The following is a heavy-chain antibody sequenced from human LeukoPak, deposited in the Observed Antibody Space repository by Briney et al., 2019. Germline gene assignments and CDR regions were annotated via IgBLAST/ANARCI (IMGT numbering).Heavy chain of an antibody. CDR3: AKDRGVQDAVLALDY. Sequence: GGSLTLSCAAGGFTFSSYAMSWVRPAPGKGLEWVSTLSGSGGSTYYADSGKGRFTISRDNSKNTLYLQINSLRAEDTAVYYCAKDRGVQDAVLALDYWGQGTLGTVSS. D-gene: IGHD3-10*01. CDR2: LSGSGGST. V-gene: IGHV3-23*01. J-gene: IGHJ4*02. CDR1: GFTFSSYA.